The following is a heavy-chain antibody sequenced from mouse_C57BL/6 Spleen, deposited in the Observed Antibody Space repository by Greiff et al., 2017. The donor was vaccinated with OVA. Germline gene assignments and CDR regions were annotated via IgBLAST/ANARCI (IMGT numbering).Heavy chain of an antibody. D-gene: IGHD2-2*01. CDR3: ARGYGYDASWFAY. J-gene: IGHJ3*01. V-gene: IGHV1-63*01. CDR1: GYTFTNYW. Sequence: QVQLKESGAELVRPGTSVKMSCKASGYTFTNYWIGWAKQRPGHGLEWIGDIYPGGGYTNYNEKFKGKATLTADKSSSTACMQFSSLTSEDSAIYYCARGYGYDASWFAYWGQGTLVTVSA. CDR2: IYPGGGYT.